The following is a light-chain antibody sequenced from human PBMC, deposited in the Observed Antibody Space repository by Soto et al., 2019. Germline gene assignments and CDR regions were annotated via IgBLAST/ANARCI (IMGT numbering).Light chain of an antibody. V-gene: IGKV3-15*01. Sequence: EIVMTQSPATLSVSPGERATLSCKASQSVSSNLAWYQQKPGQAPRLLIYGASTRAIGIPARFSGSRSGTEFTLTISSLQSEDFAVYYCQQYDNWPRTFSQGTKVEIK. CDR2: GAS. J-gene: IGKJ1*01. CDR3: QQYDNWPRT. CDR1: QSVSSN.